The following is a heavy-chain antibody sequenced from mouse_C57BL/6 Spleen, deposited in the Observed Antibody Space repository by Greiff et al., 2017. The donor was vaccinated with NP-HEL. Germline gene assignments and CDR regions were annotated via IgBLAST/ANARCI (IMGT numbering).Heavy chain of an antibody. CDR2: IYPGDGDT. V-gene: IGHV1-80*01. Sequence: QVQLQQSGAALVKPGASVKISCKASGYAFSGYWMNWVKQRPGKGLEWIGQIYPGDGDTNYNGKFKGKATLTADKSSSTAYMQLSSLTSEDSAVYCSARDGSSYYFDYWGQGTTLTVSS. J-gene: IGHJ2*01. CDR3: ARDGSSYYFDY. D-gene: IGHD1-1*01. CDR1: GYAFSGYW.